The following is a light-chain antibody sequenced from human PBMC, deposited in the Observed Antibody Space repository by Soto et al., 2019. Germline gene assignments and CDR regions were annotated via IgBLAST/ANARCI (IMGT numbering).Light chain of an antibody. Sequence: QSVLTQPPSASGSPGQSVTIACTGTSSDVGGYNYVSWYQQHPGKAPKLMIYEVSKRPSGVPDRFSGSKSGNTASLTVSGLQAEDEAHYYCSSYAGSNNHVLFGGGTKLTVL. CDR2: EVS. J-gene: IGLJ2*01. CDR1: SSDVGGYNY. CDR3: SSYAGSNNHVL. V-gene: IGLV2-8*01.